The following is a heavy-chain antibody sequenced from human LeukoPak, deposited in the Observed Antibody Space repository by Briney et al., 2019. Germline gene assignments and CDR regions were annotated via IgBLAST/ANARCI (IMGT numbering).Heavy chain of an antibody. D-gene: IGHD1-26*01. CDR3: AKGTSGSYASFDY. J-gene: IGHJ4*02. CDR2: ISGSGGST. V-gene: IGHV3-23*01. Sequence: GGSLRLSCAASGFTFSSYSMNWVRQAPGKGLEWVSAISGSGGSTYYADSVKGRFTISRDNSKNTLYLQMNSLRAEDTAVYYCAKGTSGSYASFDYWGQGTLVTVSS. CDR1: GFTFSSYS.